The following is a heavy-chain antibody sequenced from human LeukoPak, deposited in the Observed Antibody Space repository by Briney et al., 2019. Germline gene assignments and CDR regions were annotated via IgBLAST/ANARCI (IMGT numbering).Heavy chain of an antibody. CDR3: ARVTAAGRDWFDP. D-gene: IGHD6-13*01. V-gene: IGHV1-46*01. CDR1: GYTFTSYY. CDR2: INPSGGST. Sequence: ASVKVSCKASGYTFTSYYMHWVRQAPGQGLEWLGIINPSGGSTSYAQKFQGRVTMTRDMSTSTVYMELSSLKSEDTAVYYCARVTAAGRDWFDPWGQGTLVTVSS. J-gene: IGHJ5*02.